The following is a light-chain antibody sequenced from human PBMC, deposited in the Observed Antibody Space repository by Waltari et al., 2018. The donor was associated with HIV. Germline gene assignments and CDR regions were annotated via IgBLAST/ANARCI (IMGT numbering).Light chain of an antibody. CDR3: ATWDDTLSAWV. CDR2: EVS. CDR1: SSDIGAYNF. V-gene: IGLV2-14*01. J-gene: IGLJ2*01. Sequence: QSALTQPASVSGSPGKSITISCIGSSSDIGAYNFVSWYQQRPGKAPKLMIYEVSDRPSGSSNRFSGSKSGITASLAISGLRSEDEADYYCATWDDTLSAWVFSGGTKLTVL.